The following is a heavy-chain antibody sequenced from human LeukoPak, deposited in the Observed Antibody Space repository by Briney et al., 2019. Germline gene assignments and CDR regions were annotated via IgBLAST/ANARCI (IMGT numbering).Heavy chain of an antibody. D-gene: IGHD1-1*01. CDR1: GFTVSSNY. CDR3: ARQLERRWFDL. CDR2: IYSGGDT. V-gene: IGHV3-53*01. J-gene: IGHJ5*02. Sequence: GGSLRLSCAASGFTVSSNYMSWVRQAPGKGLEWVSVIYSGGDTHYADSVKGRFTISRDNSKNTLYLQMNSLRAEDAAVYYCARQLERRWFDLWGQGTLVTVSS.